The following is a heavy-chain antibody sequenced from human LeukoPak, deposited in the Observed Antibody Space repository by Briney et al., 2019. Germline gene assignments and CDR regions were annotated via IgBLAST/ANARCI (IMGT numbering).Heavy chain of an antibody. D-gene: IGHD6-6*01. V-gene: IGHV1-18*01. CDR2: ISAYNGNT. CDR1: GYTFTSYA. Sequence: ASVKVSCKASGYTFTSYAMNWVRQAPGQGLEWMGWISAYNGNTNYAQKLQGRVTMTTDTSTSTAYMELRSLRSDDTAVYYCARVRQYSSSSFAFDIWGQGTMVTVSS. J-gene: IGHJ3*02. CDR3: ARVRQYSSSSFAFDI.